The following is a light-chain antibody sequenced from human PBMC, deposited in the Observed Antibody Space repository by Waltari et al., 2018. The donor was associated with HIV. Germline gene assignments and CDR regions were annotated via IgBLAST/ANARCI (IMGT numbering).Light chain of an antibody. J-gene: IGLJ3*02. Sequence: QSVLTQPPSASGTPGQRVTISCSGSSSNIGSNYVYWFQQLPGTNPRHLIYKNVRRPSGVPDRFSGSKSGTSASLAISGLRSEDEADYSCVAWDDSLSGLLFGGGTKLTVL. CDR1: SSNIGSNY. V-gene: IGLV1-47*01. CDR3: VAWDDSLSGLL. CDR2: KNV.